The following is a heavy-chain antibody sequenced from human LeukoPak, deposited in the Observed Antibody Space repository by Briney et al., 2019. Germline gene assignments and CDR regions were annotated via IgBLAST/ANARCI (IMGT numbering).Heavy chain of an antibody. CDR1: GFTVSSNY. V-gene: IGHV3-53*05. J-gene: IGHJ4*02. CDR3: ARGQGIYDSSAYYYAY. CDR2: IYSGGST. D-gene: IGHD3-22*01. Sequence: GGSLRLSCAASGFTVSSNYMSWVRQAPGKGLEWVSVIYSGGSTYYADSVKGRFTISRDNSKNTVFLQMNSLRAEHTAVYYCARGQGIYDSSAYYYAYWGQGTLVTVSS.